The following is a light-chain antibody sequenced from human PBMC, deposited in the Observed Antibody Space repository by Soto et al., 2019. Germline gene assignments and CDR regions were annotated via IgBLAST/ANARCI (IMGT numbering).Light chain of an antibody. CDR3: KKYGGSLQT. CDR2: GAS. J-gene: IGKJ1*01. Sequence: EIVLTQSPGTLALSPGEGATLSCRASQSVSKYLAWYQQKPGQAPRLLIYGASSRATGIPDSFSGSGSGTDFTLTISRLEPEDFAVYYCKKYGGSLQTFGQGTKVDIK. V-gene: IGKV3-20*01. CDR1: QSVSKY.